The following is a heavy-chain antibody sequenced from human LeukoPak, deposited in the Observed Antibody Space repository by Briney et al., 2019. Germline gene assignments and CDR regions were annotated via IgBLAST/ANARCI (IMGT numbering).Heavy chain of an antibody. Sequence: PGGSLRLSCAAFGFTFSDYYMSWIRQAPGKGLEWVSCISGSNSYIYYADSVRGRFTISRDNAKNSLYLQMNSLRAEDTSIYYCARDLGYSGYDSYYWGQGTLVTVSS. CDR3: ARDLGYSGYDSYY. V-gene: IGHV3-11*06. D-gene: IGHD5-12*01. J-gene: IGHJ4*02. CDR1: GFTFSDYY. CDR2: ISGSNSYI.